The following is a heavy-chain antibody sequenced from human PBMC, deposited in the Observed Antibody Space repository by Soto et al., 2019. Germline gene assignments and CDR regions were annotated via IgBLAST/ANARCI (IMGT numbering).Heavy chain of an antibody. CDR3: ARVVSSYGDYDYYGMDV. J-gene: IGHJ6*02. CDR2: ISAYNGNT. D-gene: IGHD4-17*01. CDR1: GYTFTSYG. V-gene: IGHV1-18*01. Sequence: GASVKVSCKASGYTFTSYGISWVRQAPGQGLEWMGWISAYNGNTNYAQKLQGRVTMTTDTSTSTAHMELRSLRSDDTAVYYCARVVSSYGDYDYYGMDVWGQGTTVTVSS.